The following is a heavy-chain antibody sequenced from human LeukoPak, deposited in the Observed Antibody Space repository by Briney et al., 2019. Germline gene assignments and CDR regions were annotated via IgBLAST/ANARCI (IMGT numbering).Heavy chain of an antibody. CDR2: IYYIGNT. Sequence: PSETLSLTCSVSGGSMNNYYWSWIRQSPGKGLEWIGYIYYIGNTNYNASLKSRVTISIDTSRNQFSLKLSSVTAADTAVYYCARSRSGNYGFRFDPWGQGTLVTVSS. J-gene: IGHJ5*02. V-gene: IGHV4-59*01. CDR3: ARSRSGNYGFRFDP. D-gene: IGHD1-26*01. CDR1: GGSMNNYY.